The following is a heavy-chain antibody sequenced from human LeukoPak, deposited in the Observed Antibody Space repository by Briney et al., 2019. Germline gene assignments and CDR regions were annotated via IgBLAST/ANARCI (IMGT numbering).Heavy chain of an antibody. D-gene: IGHD4-11*01. CDR3: AREVPSVTNAYYYYMDV. J-gene: IGHJ6*03. Sequence: ASVKVSCKASGYTFTSYGISWVRQAPGQGLEWMGWISAYNGNTNYAQKLQGRVTMTTDTSTSTAYMELRSLRSDDTAVYYCAREVPSVTNAYYYYMDVWGKGTTVTVSS. CDR1: GYTFTSYG. CDR2: ISAYNGNT. V-gene: IGHV1-18*01.